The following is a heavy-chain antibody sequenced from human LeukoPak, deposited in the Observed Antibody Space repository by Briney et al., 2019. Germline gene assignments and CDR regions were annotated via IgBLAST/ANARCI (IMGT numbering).Heavy chain of an antibody. CDR3: ARVAGFWRASYFDY. CDR2: INHSGST. V-gene: IGHV4-34*01. D-gene: IGHD3-3*01. CDR1: GGSFSGYY. J-gene: IGHJ4*02. Sequence: PSETLCLTCAVYGGSFSGYYWSWIRQPPGKGLEWIGEINHSGSTNYNPSLKSRVTISVDTSKNQFSLKLSSVTAADTAVYYCARVAGFWRASYFDYWGQGTLVTVSS.